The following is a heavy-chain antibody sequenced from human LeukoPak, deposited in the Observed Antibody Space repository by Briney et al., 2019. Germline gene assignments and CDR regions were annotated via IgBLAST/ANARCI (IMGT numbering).Heavy chain of an antibody. D-gene: IGHD3-9*01. J-gene: IGHJ3*01. CDR3: ARGLRDGLTGNDVLDV. V-gene: IGHV1-8*01. CDR1: GYNFKSYD. CDR2: MNPHGDYT. Sequence: ASVRVSCRASGYNFKSYDINWVRQAAGQGLEWMGWMNPHGDYTGYAQKFQDRVTMTSDSSTTTAYMELTSLTSEDTALYYCARGLRDGLTGNDVLDVWGLGTMVIVTS.